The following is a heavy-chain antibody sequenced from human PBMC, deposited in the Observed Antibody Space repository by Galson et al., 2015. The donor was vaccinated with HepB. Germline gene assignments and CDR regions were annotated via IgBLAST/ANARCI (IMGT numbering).Heavy chain of an antibody. J-gene: IGHJ6*02. CDR3: ARGGGHAYYYYGMDV. D-gene: IGHD5-12*01. Sequence: SVKVSCKASGYIFASYGISWVRQAPGQGLEWMGWISAYNGNTKYAQKIQGRVTVTTDTTTSTAYMELRSLRSDDTAVYYCARGGGHAYYYYGMDVWGQGTTVTVSS. CDR2: ISAYNGNT. CDR1: GYIFASYG. V-gene: IGHV1-18*01.